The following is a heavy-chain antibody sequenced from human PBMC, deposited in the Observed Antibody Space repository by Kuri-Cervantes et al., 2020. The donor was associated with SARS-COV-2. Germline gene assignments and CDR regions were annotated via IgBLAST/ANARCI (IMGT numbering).Heavy chain of an antibody. CDR2: IGPSNTYI. CDR3: ARLTIYSSFSYIDV. V-gene: IGHV3-21*01. Sequence: GGSLRLSCTASGFAFNSYNMKWVRQTPGKGLEWVSGIGPSNTYIYYADSVKGRFIISRDNANNSLYLQMDSLRAEDTAVYYCARLTIYSSFSYIDVWGRGTSVTVSS. CDR1: GFAFNSYN. J-gene: IGHJ6*03. D-gene: IGHD5-24*01.